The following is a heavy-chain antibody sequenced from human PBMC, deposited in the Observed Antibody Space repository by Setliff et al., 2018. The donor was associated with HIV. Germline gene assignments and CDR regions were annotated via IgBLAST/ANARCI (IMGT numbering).Heavy chain of an antibody. CDR1: GGSISTYY. CDR2: IYTSGST. D-gene: IGHD3-3*01. V-gene: IGHV4-4*09. J-gene: IGHJ4*02. CDR3: ARPANYDFWSGYWGYYFDY. Sequence: NPSETLSLTCTVSGGSISTYYWSWIRQPPGKGLEWIGYIYTSGSTNYNPSLTTRVTISIDTSKKQFSLKLSSVTAADTAVYYCARPANYDFWSGYWGYYFDYWGQGTLVTVSS.